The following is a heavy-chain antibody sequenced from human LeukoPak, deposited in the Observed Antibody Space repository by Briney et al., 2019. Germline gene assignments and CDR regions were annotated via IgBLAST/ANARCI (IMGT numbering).Heavy chain of an antibody. D-gene: IGHD4-17*01. CDR1: GFTFSSYA. J-gene: IGHJ5*02. V-gene: IGHV3-23*01. CDR3: AKGDDYGDYYVSS. Sequence: GGSLRLSCAASGFTFSSYAMSWVRQAPGKGLEWVSSISGSGSVTYYADSVKGRFTISRDKSKNTLYLQMNSLRAEDAAVYYCAKGDDYGDYYVSSWSQGTLVTVSS. CDR2: ISGSGSVT.